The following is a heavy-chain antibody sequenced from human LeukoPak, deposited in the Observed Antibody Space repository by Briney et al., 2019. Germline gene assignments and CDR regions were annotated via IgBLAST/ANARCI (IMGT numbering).Heavy chain of an antibody. D-gene: IGHD2-21*02. CDR3: ARHRGPATAIYYFDY. J-gene: IGHJ4*02. CDR1: SPSISSSSYY. V-gene: IGHV4-39*01. CDR2: IYYSGST. Sequence: SETLSLTCTVSSPSISSSSYYWGWIRQPPGKGLEWIGRIYYSGSTYYNPSLKSRVTISVDTSKTQFSLKLSSVTAADTAVYYCARHRGPATAIYYFDYWGQGTLVTVSS.